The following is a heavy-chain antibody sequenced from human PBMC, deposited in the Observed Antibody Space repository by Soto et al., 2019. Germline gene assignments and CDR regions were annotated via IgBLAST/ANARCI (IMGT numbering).Heavy chain of an antibody. CDR1: GGSVSSGNW. D-gene: IGHD6-19*01. CDR3: ARHVAVPGTGGFVY. J-gene: IGHJ4*02. V-gene: IGHV4-4*02. CDR2: TYHSGTT. Sequence: QVQLQESGPGLVKPSGTLSLTCAVSGGSVSSGNWWSWVRQPPGKGLEWIGETYHSGTTNYNPSLKSRVTILLDKSTNQIFLDLRSVTAAAAAVYYGARHVAVPGTGGFVYWGQGILVTVSS.